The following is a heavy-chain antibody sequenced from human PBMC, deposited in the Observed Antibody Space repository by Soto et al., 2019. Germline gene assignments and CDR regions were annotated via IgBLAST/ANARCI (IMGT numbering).Heavy chain of an antibody. Sequence: ASVKVSCKASGYSFTDYHIHWVRQARGQGLEWLGRINPKSGGTSTAQKFQGWVTMTTDTSISTASMELTRLTSYDTAIYYCARGDSTDCSNGVCSFFYNHDMDVWGQGTTVTVSS. J-gene: IGHJ6*02. V-gene: IGHV1-2*04. CDR2: INPKSGGT. D-gene: IGHD2-8*01. CDR3: ARGDSTDCSNGVCSFFYNHDMDV. CDR1: GYSFTDYH.